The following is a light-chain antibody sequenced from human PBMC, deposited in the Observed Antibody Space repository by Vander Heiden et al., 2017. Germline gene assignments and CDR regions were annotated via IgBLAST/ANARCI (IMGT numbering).Light chain of an antibody. CDR3: SSYASSSMV. J-gene: IGLJ3*02. CDR2: EVG. CDR1: SSDVGNYNR. Sequence: QSALTQPASVSGSPVQSITISCPGTSSDVGNYNRVSWYQQHPGKAPKVMIYEVGKRPSGVSNRFSGSKSGNTASLTISGLQAEDEADYYCSSYASSSMVFGGGTKLTVL. V-gene: IGLV2-23*02.